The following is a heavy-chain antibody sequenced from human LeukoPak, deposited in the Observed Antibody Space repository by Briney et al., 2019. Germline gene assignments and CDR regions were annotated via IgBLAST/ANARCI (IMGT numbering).Heavy chain of an antibody. Sequence: ASVKVSCKASGYTFTSYYMHWVRQAPGQGLEWMGIINPSGGSTSYAQKFQGRVTMTRETSTSTVYMELSSLRSEDTAVYYCARFNYDSSGYYFGYFDYWGQGTLVTVSS. D-gene: IGHD3-22*01. CDR1: GYTFTSYY. V-gene: IGHV1-46*01. CDR3: ARFNYDSSGYYFGYFDY. J-gene: IGHJ4*02. CDR2: INPSGGST.